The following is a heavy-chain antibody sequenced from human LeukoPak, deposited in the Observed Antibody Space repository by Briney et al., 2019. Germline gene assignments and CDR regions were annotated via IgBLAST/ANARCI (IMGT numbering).Heavy chain of an antibody. D-gene: IGHD3-22*01. J-gene: IGHJ1*01. Sequence: SETLSLTCAVYGGSFSGYYWSWIRQPPGKGLEWIGEINHSGSTNYNPSLKSRVTISVDTSKNQFSLKLSSVTAADTAVYYCARVAYYYDSSGSKYFQHWGQGTLVTVSS. CDR1: GGSFSGYY. CDR2: INHSGST. V-gene: IGHV4-34*01. CDR3: ARVAYYYDSSGSKYFQH.